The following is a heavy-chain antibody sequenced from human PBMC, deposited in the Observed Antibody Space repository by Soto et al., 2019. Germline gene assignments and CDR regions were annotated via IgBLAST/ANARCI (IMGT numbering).Heavy chain of an antibody. D-gene: IGHD6-6*01. CDR3: ARESDWEYSRSSGAAYGMDV. CDR1: GDSVSSNSAA. Sequence: QVQLQQSGPGLVKPSQTLSLTCAISGDSVSSNSAAWNWIRQSPSRGLEWLGRTYYRSKWYNDYAISVKSQITIHPDTSKIKSSLHLNAVTPEDTAVYYCARESDWEYSRSSGAAYGMDVWGHGTTVTVSS. V-gene: IGHV6-1*01. J-gene: IGHJ6*02. CDR2: TYYRSKWYN.